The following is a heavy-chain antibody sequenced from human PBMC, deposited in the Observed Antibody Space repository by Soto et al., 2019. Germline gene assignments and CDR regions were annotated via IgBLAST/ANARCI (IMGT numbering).Heavy chain of an antibody. CDR1: GGSFSGYY. CDR3: ARGIAQRGYSYGY. Sequence: SETLSLTCAVYGGSFSGYYWSWIRQPPGKGLEWIGEINHSGSTNYNPSLKSRVTISVDTSKNQFSLKLSSVTAADTAVYYCARGIAQRGYSYGYWGQGTLVTVS. D-gene: IGHD5-18*01. CDR2: INHSGST. J-gene: IGHJ4*02. V-gene: IGHV4-34*01.